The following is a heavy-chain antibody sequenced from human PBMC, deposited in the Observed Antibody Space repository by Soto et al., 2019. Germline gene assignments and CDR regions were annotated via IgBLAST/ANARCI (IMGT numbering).Heavy chain of an antibody. Sequence: QVQLVQSGAEVKKPGSSVRVSCKASGTIFSSYTISWVRQAPGQGLEWMGRIIPILGETNSAQKFQGRVTRTADKSTNTAYMQLTSLRLEDTAVYYCARGLGGRMDDWGQGTTVTVSS. J-gene: IGHJ6*02. V-gene: IGHV1-69*08. CDR2: IIPILGET. CDR3: ARGLGGRMDD. CDR1: GTIFSSYT. D-gene: IGHD3-16*01.